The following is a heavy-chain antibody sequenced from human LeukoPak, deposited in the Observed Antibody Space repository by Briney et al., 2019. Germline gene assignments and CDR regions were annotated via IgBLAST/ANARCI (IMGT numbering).Heavy chain of an antibody. Sequence: PGGSLRLSCAASGFTFSSYEMNWVRQAPGKGLEWVSYISSSGSTIYYADSVKGRFTISRDNAKNSLYLQMNSLRAEDTAVSYGARDYDFWSGFDDWGQGTLVTVSP. D-gene: IGHD3-3*01. CDR3: ARDYDFWSGFDD. CDR2: ISSSGSTI. V-gene: IGHV3-48*03. J-gene: IGHJ4*02. CDR1: GFTFSSYE.